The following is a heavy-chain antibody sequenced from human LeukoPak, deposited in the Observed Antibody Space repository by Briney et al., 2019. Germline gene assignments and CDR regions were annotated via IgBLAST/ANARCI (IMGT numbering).Heavy chain of an antibody. CDR3: ARILRGIDY. J-gene: IGHJ4*02. CDR2: IYSGGST. D-gene: IGHD3-16*01. CDR1: GFTVSSNY. Sequence: GGSLRLSCAASGFTVSSNYMSWVRQAPGEGLEWVSVIYSGGSTYYADSVKGRFTIFRDKSKNTLYLQMNSLRAEDTAVYYCARILRGIDYWGQGILVTVSS. V-gene: IGHV3-53*01.